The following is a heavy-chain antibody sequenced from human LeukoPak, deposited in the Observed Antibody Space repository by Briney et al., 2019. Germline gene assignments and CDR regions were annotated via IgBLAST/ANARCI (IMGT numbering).Heavy chain of an antibody. CDR1: GGTFSSYA. V-gene: IGHV1-18*01. J-gene: IGHJ6*02. Sequence: GASVKVSCKASGGTFSSYAISWVRQAPGQGLEWMGWISAYNGNTNYAQKLQGRVTMTTDTSTSTAYMELRSLRSDDTAVYYCARDFPTLLVVVPAAIYYGMDVWGQGTTVTVSS. CDR2: ISAYNGNT. CDR3: ARDFPTLLVVVPAAIYYGMDV. D-gene: IGHD2-2*01.